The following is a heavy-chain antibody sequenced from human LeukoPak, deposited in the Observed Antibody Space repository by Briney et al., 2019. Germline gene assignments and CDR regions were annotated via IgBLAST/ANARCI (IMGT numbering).Heavy chain of an antibody. J-gene: IGHJ4*02. V-gene: IGHV3-66*02. D-gene: IGHD6-19*01. Sequence: GGSLRLSCAASGFTFSSNYMSWVRQAPGKGLEWVSVIYSGGSTSYADSVKGRFTISRDNSKNTLYLQMNSLRAEDTAVYYCARDRSSGWYDFDYWGQGTLVTVSS. CDR3: ARDRSSGWYDFDY. CDR2: IYSGGST. CDR1: GFTFSSNY.